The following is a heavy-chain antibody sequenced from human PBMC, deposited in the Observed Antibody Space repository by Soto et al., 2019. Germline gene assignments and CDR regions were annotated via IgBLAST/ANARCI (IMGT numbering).Heavy chain of an antibody. CDR3: ARHNYGSGSYYNGPPDAFDI. J-gene: IGHJ3*02. Sequence: PSETLSLTCTVSGGSISSSSYYWGWIRQPPGKGLEWIGSIYYSGSTYYNPSLKSRVTISVDTSKNQFSLKLSSVTAADTAVYYCARHNYGSGSYYNGPPDAFDIWGQGTMVT. V-gene: IGHV4-39*01. CDR2: IYYSGST. CDR1: GGSISSSSYY. D-gene: IGHD3-10*01.